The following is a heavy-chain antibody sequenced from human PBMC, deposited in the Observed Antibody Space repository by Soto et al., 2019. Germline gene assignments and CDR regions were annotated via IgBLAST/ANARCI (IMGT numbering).Heavy chain of an antibody. Sequence: GGSLRLSCAASGIAFRSYAMHWVRQAPGKGLEWVALISYDTRNKYYADSVMGRFTISKDNTENTLDLQMNSLRPDDTAVYYCTTLRXLDGWGQGTTVTVSS. V-gene: IGHV3-30*04. CDR2: ISYDTRNK. J-gene: IGHJ6*02. CDR3: TTLRXLDG. CDR1: GIAFRSYA.